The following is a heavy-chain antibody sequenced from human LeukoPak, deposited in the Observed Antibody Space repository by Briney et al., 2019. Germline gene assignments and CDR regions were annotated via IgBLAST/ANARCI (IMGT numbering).Heavy chain of an antibody. Sequence: GESLKISCKGSGYTFTNYWIGWVRQMSGKGLEWMGIIYPGDSDTAYSPSFQGQVTISADMSVSTAYLQWSGLEASDTAIYYCARHQSSGWYSASYWGQGTLVTVSS. V-gene: IGHV5-51*01. D-gene: IGHD6-19*01. CDR1: GYTFTNYW. J-gene: IGHJ4*02. CDR3: ARHQSSGWYSASY. CDR2: IYPGDSDT.